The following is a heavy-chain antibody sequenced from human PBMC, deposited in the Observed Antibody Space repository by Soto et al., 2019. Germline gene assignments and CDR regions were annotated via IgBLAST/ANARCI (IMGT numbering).Heavy chain of an antibody. CDR3: ASWDPGLDAFDI. CDR1: GYSFTGYS. D-gene: IGHD1-26*01. CDR2: IIPKLGVA. J-gene: IGHJ3*02. V-gene: IGHV1-69*10. Sequence: SVKVSCKASGYSFTGYSMHWVRQAPGQGLEWMGWIIPKLGVANYAQKFQGRVTITADTSTSTAYMELSSLRSEDTAVYYCASWDPGLDAFDIWGQGTMVTVSS.